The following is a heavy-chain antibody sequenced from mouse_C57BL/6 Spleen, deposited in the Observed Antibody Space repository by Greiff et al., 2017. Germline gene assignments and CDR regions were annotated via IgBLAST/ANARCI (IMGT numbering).Heavy chain of an antibody. CDR2: IDPETGGT. Sequence: VQLQQSGAELVRPGASVTLSCKASGYTFTDYEMHWVKQTPVHGLEWIGAIDPETGGTAYNQKFKGKAILTADKASSTAYMELRSLTSEDSAVYYCTRSGRDYWGQGTTLTVSS. D-gene: IGHD3-1*01. V-gene: IGHV1-15*01. J-gene: IGHJ2*01. CDR3: TRSGRDY. CDR1: GYTFTDYE.